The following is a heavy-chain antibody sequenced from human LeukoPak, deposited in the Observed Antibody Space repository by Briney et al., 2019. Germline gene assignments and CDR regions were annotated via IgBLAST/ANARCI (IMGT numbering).Heavy chain of an antibody. V-gene: IGHV4-59*01. Sequence: PSETLSLTCTVSGGSISSYYWSWIRQPPGKGLEWIGYIYYSGSTNYNPSLKSRVTISVDTSKNQLSLKLSSVTAADTAVYYCARGRAGRTFDYWGQGTLVTVSS. CDR2: IYYSGST. CDR3: ARGRAGRTFDY. CDR1: GGSISSYY. J-gene: IGHJ4*02.